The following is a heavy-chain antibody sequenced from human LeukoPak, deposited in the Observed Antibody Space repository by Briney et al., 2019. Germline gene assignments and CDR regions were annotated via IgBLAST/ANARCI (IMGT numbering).Heavy chain of an antibody. V-gene: IGHV3-48*04. CDR3: ARLYDINY. CDR1: GFTFSSYS. CDR2: ISSSSDTI. D-gene: IGHD3-9*01. J-gene: IGHJ4*02. Sequence: PGGSLRLSCEASGFTFSSYSMNWVRQAPGKGLEWVSYISSSSDTIYYADSVKGRFTISRDNAKNSLYLQMNSLRAEDTAVYYCARLYDINYWGQGTLVTVSS.